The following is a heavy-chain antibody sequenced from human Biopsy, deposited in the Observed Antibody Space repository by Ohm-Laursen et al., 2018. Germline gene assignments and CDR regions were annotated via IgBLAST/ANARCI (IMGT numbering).Heavy chain of an antibody. J-gene: IGHJ4*02. V-gene: IGHV4-61*03. CDR3: ARGSNDFGGLYFPR. Sequence: SDTLSLTCTVSGGSISSGGSYWTWIRQPPGKGLEWIGHISYTGYTSYNASLKSRVTISVDTSRNHFSLRLSSLTAADTAVYYCARGSNDFGGLYFPRWGQGTLVTVSP. D-gene: IGHD4-23*01. CDR2: ISYTGYT. CDR1: GGSISSGGSY.